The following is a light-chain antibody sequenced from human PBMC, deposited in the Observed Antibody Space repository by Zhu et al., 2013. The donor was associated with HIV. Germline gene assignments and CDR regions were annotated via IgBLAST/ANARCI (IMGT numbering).Light chain of an antibody. CDR1: LTVSYNF. CDR3: QQYSSDSRS. J-gene: IGKJ1*01. V-gene: IGKV3-20*01. Sequence: DIVLTQSPGTLSLSPGERATLSCRASLTVSYNFLAWYHQKPGQAPRLLIYGASNRATGIPDRFSGSGSGTDFTLTISRLEPEDFAVYYCQQYSSDSRSFAQGTRVDVK. CDR2: GAS.